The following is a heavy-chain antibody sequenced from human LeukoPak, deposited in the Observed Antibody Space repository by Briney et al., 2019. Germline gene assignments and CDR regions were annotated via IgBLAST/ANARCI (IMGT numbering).Heavy chain of an antibody. CDR1: GFTFSSYG. CDR2: ISYDGSNK. J-gene: IGHJ5*02. CDR3: ARAVAGISPWFDP. V-gene: IGHV3-30*03. D-gene: IGHD6-19*01. Sequence: GGSLRLSCAASGFTFSSYGMHWVRQAPGKGLEWVTVISYDGSNKYYADSVKGRFTISRDNSKNTLYLQMNSLRPEDTAVYYCARAVAGISPWFDPWGQGTLVTVSS.